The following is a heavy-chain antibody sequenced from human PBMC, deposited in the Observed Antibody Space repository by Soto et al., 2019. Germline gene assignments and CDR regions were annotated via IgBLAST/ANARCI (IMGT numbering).Heavy chain of an antibody. J-gene: IGHJ4*02. CDR3: ARAGDSSGSVFDY. D-gene: IGHD3-22*01. CDR2: INHSGST. CDR1: GGSFSGYY. Sequence: QVQLQQWGAGLLKPSETLSLTCAVYGGSFSGYYWSWIRQPPGKGLEWIGEINHSGSTNYNPSLKRRVTISVDTSKNQFSLKLSSVTAADTAVYYCARAGDSSGSVFDYWCQGTLVTVSS. V-gene: IGHV4-34*01.